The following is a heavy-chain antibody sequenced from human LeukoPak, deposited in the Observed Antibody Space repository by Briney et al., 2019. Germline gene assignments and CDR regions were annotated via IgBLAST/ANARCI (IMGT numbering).Heavy chain of an antibody. Sequence: SETLSLTCIISNGSISDDYWSWIRQPPGKGLEWIGYIYYSGSTNYNPSLKSRVTISVDRSKNQFSLKLSSLTAADTAVYYCARGGPRYYFDYWGQGTLVTVSS. CDR2: IYYSGST. V-gene: IGHV4-59*01. CDR3: ARGGPRYYFDY. CDR1: NGSISDDY. D-gene: IGHD5-24*01. J-gene: IGHJ4*02.